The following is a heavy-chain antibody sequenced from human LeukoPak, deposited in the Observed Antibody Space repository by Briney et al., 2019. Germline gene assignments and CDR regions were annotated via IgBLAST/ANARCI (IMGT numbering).Heavy chain of an antibody. CDR2: IKPDGSEK. CDR3: ARGDFESGTYNDAFDI. V-gene: IGHV3-7*01. Sequence: GGSLRLSCAASGFTFSGYWMSWVRQAPGKGLEWVANIKPDGSEKFSVDSVKGRFTISRDNAKNSLYLQMNSLRVDDTAVYYCARGDFESGTYNDAFDIWGQGAMVTVS. D-gene: IGHD1-26*01. CDR1: GFTFSGYW. J-gene: IGHJ3*02.